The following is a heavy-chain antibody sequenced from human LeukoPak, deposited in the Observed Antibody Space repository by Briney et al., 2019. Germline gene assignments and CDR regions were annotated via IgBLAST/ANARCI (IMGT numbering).Heavy chain of an antibody. D-gene: IGHD1-26*01. CDR1: GGSIGSYY. CDR2: IYYSGST. Sequence: SETLSLTCTVSGGSIGSYYWSWIRQPPGKGLEWIGYIYYSGSTNYNPSLKSRVTISVDTSKNQFSLKLSSVTAADTAVYYCARVYSGSFDYWGQGTLVTVSS. CDR3: ARVYSGSFDY. V-gene: IGHV4-59*01. J-gene: IGHJ4*02.